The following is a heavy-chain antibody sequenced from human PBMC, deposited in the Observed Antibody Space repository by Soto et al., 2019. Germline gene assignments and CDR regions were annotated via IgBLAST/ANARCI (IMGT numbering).Heavy chain of an antibody. CDR2: IYDTGISGYTPST. CDR3: ARGEDAFFYYGLDV. Sequence: PSETLSLPCTVPGGSITSSYWGWIRRPPGKGLEWIAYIYDTGISGYTPSTSYNPSLKSRVTMSVDTSKSQFSLKLTSVTAADTAVYYCARGEDAFFYYGLDVWGQGITVTVSS. V-gene: IGHV4-59*01. J-gene: IGHJ6*02. CDR1: GGSITSSY.